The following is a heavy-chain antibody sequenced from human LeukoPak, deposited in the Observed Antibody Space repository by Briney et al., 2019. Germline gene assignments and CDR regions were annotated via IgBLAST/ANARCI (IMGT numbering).Heavy chain of an antibody. D-gene: IGHD6-13*01. CDR3: ARVLTFPGIASDY. V-gene: IGHV3-23*01. J-gene: IGHJ4*02. Sequence: GGSLRLSCAVSGFTFNGYAMSWVRQSPGKGLEWVSGITGSGGSAYYTDSVKGRFTISRDNSKNTLYLQMNSLRAEDTAVYYCARVLTFPGIASDYWGQGTLVTASS. CDR1: GFTFNGYA. CDR2: ITGSGGSA.